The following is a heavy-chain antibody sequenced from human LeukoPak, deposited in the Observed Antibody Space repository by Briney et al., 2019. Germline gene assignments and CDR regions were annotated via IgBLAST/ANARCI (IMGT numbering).Heavy chain of an antibody. Sequence: SVKVSCKASGGTFSSYAISWVRQAPGQGLEWMGRIIPIFGTASYAQKFQGRVTITTDESTSTAYMELSSLRSEDTAVYYCARVEEIGGATTPYWGQGTLVTVSS. CDR3: ARVEEIGGATTPY. CDR2: IIPIFGTA. J-gene: IGHJ4*02. V-gene: IGHV1-69*05. CDR1: GGTFSSYA. D-gene: IGHD1-26*01.